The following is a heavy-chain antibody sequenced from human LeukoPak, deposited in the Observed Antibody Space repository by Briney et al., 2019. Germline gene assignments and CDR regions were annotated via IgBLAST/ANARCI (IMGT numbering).Heavy chain of an antibody. V-gene: IGHV1-18*01. D-gene: IGHD6-19*01. Sequence: ASVTVSCKASGYTFTSYGISWVRQAPGQGLEWMGWISAYNGNTNYAQKLQGRVTMTTDTSTSTAYMELRSLRSDDTAVYYCARLTGSGRYYYYYYGMDVWGQGTTVTVSS. CDR2: ISAYNGNT. J-gene: IGHJ6*02. CDR3: ARLTGSGRYYYYYYGMDV. CDR1: GYTFTSYG.